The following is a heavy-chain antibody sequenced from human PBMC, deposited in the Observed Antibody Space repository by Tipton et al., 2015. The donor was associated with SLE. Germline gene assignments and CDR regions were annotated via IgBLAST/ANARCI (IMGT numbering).Heavy chain of an antibody. V-gene: IGHV4-31*03. D-gene: IGHD6-19*01. J-gene: IGHJ4*02. CDR3: ARHERWPHFDY. CDR1: GVSTCSGGYF. CDR2: IHHSGTT. Sequence: TLSLTCTVSGVSTCSGGYFWNWIRHYPGKGLEWIGSIHHSGTTHYNPSLKSRVTLAVDTSKNQFSLKLSVVTAADTAVYYCARHERWPHFDYWGQGTLVTVSS.